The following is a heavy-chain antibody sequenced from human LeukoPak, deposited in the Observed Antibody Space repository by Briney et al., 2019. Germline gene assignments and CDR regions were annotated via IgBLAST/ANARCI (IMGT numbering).Heavy chain of an antibody. CDR1: GGSISSGGYS. V-gene: IGHV4-30-2*02. Sequence: PSQTLSLTCAVSGGSISSGGYSWSWIRQPPGKGLEWIGYIYHSGSTYYNPSLKSRVTISVDSSKNQFSLKLTSVTAADTAEYYCARGARGYSYGWGQGTLVTVSS. CDR3: ARGARGYSYG. J-gene: IGHJ4*01. CDR2: IYHSGST. D-gene: IGHD5-18*01.